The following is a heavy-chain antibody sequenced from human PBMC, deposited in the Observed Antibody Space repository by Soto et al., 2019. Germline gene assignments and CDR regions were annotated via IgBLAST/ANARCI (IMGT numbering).Heavy chain of an antibody. D-gene: IGHD2-2*02. J-gene: IGHJ6*02. V-gene: IGHV1-69*01. CDR3: ARVYIHGYFYALDV. CDR1: GGSFSDYA. Sequence: QVQLVQSGAEVKKPGSSVKVSCKTYGGSFSDYAINWVRQAPGQGLEWMGGIIPMYGIANDASKFQGRVTIAAADPARTTYMKMSRLSSEETAPFCCARVYIHGYFYALDVWGQGTTVTVSS. CDR2: IIPMYGIA.